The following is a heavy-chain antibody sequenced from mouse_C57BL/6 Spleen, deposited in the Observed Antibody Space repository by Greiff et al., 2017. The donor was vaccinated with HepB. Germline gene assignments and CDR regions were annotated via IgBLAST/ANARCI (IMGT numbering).Heavy chain of an antibody. J-gene: IGHJ1*03. CDR3: ARGVATDWYFDV. CDR1: GFNIKDYY. V-gene: IGHV14-2*01. D-gene: IGHD1-1*02. Sequence: VQLKESGAELVKPGASVKLSCTASGFNIKDYYMHWVKQRTEQGLEWIGRIDPEDGETKYAPKFQGKATITADTSTNTAYLQLSSLTSEDTAVDYCARGVATDWYFDVWGTGTTVTVSS. CDR2: IDPEDGET.